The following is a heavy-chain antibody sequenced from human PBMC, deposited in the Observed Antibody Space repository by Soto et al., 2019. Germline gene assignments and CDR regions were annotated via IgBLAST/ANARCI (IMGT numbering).Heavy chain of an antibody. V-gene: IGHV4-4*02. Sequence: ESLLHTCAVTGCSISSSNWCTWVSQPPGEGLAWVGEISRSGTTNYKPSRKSRVSISVAKSRNEFSLNLGSVTAADTAMYHCARDSESSDVSTWGQWPMVT. CDR2: ISRSGTT. CDR1: GCSISSSNW. D-gene: IGHD6-19*01. J-gene: IGHJ3*01. CDR3: ARDSESSDVST.